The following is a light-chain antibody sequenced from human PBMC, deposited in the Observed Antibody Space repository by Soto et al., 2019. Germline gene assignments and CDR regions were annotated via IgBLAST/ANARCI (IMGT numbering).Light chain of an antibody. CDR2: EGS. CDR1: SSDVGSYNL. CDR3: CSYAGNVV. V-gene: IGLV2-23*01. Sequence: QSVLTQPASVSGPPGQSITISCTGTSSDVGSYNLVSWYQQHPGKAPKLMIYEGSKRPSGVSNRFSGSKSGNTASLTISGLQAEDEADYYCCSYAGNVVFGGGTKVTVL. J-gene: IGLJ2*01.